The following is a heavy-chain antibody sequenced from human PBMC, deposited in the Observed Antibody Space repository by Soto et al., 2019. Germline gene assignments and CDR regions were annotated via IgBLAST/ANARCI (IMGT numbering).Heavy chain of an antibody. CDR3: ARYWVQLERRLSNPRPDAFDI. J-gene: IGHJ3*02. CDR2: IYPGDSDT. V-gene: IGHV5-51*03. CDR1: GYSFTSYW. Sequence: EVQLVQSGAEVKKPGESLKISCKGSGYSFTSYWIGWVRQMPGKGLEWMGIIYPGDSDTRYSPSFQGQVTISADKSISTAYLQWSSLKASDTAMYYCARYWVQLERRLSNPRPDAFDIWGQGTMVTVSS. D-gene: IGHD1-1*01.